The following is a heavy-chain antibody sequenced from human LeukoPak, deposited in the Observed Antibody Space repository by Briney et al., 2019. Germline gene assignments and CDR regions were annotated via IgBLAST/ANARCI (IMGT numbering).Heavy chain of an antibody. D-gene: IGHD3-16*01. J-gene: IGHJ3*02. V-gene: IGHV1-69*05. CDR2: IIPIFGTA. CDR1: GGTFRSYA. CDR3: ARVGGGPFDAFDI. Sequence: GASVKVSCKASGGTFRSYAISWVRQAPGQGLEWMGGIIPIFGTANYAQKFQGRVTITTDESTSTAYMELSSLRSEDTAVYYCARVGGGPFDAFDIWGQGTMVTVSS.